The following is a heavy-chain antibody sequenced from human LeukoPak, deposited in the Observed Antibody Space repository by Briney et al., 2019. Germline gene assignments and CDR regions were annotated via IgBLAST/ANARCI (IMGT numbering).Heavy chain of an antibody. CDR2: ISYDGSKK. J-gene: IGHJ4*02. CDR1: GFTFSSYA. Sequence: GRSLRLSCAASGFTFSSYAMHWVRQAPGRGLEWVAVISYDGSKKYYADSVKGRFTISRDNSKNTLYLQMNSLRAEDTAVYNCATDGGWQLPPYYFDYWGQGTLVTVSS. D-gene: IGHD2-15*01. V-gene: IGHV3-30-3*01. CDR3: ATDGGWQLPPYYFDY.